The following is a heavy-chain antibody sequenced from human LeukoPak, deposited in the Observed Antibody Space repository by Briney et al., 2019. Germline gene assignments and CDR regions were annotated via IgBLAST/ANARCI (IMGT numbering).Heavy chain of an antibody. J-gene: IGHJ4*02. V-gene: IGHV3-64*01. CDR2: ISSNGGST. D-gene: IGHD2-2*01. CDR3: ARVHCSSTSCRGGGFDY. Sequence: PGGSLRLSCAASGFTFSSYAMHWVRQAPGKGLEYVSAISSNGGSTYYANSVKGRFTISRDNSKNTLYLQMGSLRAEDMAVYYCARVHCSSTSCRGGGFDYWGQGTLVTVSS. CDR1: GFTFSSYA.